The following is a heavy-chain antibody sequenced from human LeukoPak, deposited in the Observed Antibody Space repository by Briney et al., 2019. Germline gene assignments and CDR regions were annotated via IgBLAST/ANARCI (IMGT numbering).Heavy chain of an antibody. J-gene: IGHJ4*02. CDR2: INHSGST. V-gene: IGHV4-34*01. Sequence: SETLSLTCAVYGGSFSGYYWSWIRQPPGKGLEWIGEINHSGSTNHNPSLKSRVTISVDTSKNQFPLKLSSVTAADTAVYYCASYYGSGSYNYWGQGTLVTVSS. D-gene: IGHD3-10*01. CDR3: ASYYGSGSYNY. CDR1: GGSFSGYY.